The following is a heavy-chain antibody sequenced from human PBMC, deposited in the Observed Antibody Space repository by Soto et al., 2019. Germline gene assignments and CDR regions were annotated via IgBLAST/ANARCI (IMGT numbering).Heavy chain of an antibody. D-gene: IGHD1-26*01. CDR2: ISGYNGNT. V-gene: IGHV1-18*01. J-gene: IGHJ4*02. Sequence: QVQLVQSGAEVKKPGASVKVSCKASGYTFTSYGISWVRQAPGQGLEWMGWISGYNGNTKYAQKLQGRVTMTTDTSTSTAYIELRSLRSDDTAVYYFARDLGGQIVDYWGQGTLVTVSS. CDR3: ARDLGGQIVDY. CDR1: GYTFTSYG.